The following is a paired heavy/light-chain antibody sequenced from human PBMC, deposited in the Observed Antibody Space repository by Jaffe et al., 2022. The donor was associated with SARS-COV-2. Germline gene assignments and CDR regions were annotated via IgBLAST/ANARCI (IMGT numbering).Heavy chain of an antibody. CDR2: IFYSGST. Sequence: QLQLQESGPGLVKPSETLSLICTVSGGFISSNSYYWGWIRQPPGKGLEWIGSIFYSGSTHYNPSLQSRVTISVDTSKNQFSLSLTSVTAADTAVYYCARLYYTSSPPPADYWGQGTLVTVSS. J-gene: IGHJ4*02. CDR3: ARLYYTSSPPPADY. CDR1: GGFISSNSYY. V-gene: IGHV4-39*01. D-gene: IGHD2-2*02.
Light chain of an antibody. CDR2: AAS. J-gene: IGKJ5*01. Sequence: DIQLTQSPSFLSASVGGRVTITCRASQGISSYLAWYQQKPGKAPKLLIYAASSLQSGVPSRFSGSGSGTEFTLTISSLQPEDFATYYCQQLNSYPITFGQGTRLEIK. CDR1: QGISSY. V-gene: IGKV1-9*01. CDR3: QQLNSYPIT.